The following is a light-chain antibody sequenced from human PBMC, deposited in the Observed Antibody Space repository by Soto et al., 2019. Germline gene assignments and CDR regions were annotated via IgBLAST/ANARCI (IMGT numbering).Light chain of an antibody. CDR1: SSNIGSNS. V-gene: IGLV1-44*01. CDR3: ATWDDSLDGYF. J-gene: IGLJ1*01. CDR2: YTS. Sequence: QSALTQSPSASGTPGQGVTISCSGRSSNIGSNSVSWYQHLPGTAPKLVIYYTSRRPSGVPDRFSGSKSGTSASLAISGLQSEGEADYYCATWDDSLDGYFFGTGTKVTVL.